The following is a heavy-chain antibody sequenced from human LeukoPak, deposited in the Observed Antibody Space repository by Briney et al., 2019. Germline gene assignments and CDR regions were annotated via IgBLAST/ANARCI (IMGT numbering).Heavy chain of an antibody. CDR1: GVSINRFY. D-gene: IGHD1-1*01. Sequence: SETLSLTCTTSGVSINRFYWSWVRQPPGKGLEWIGNIYSGVPTYFNPSLKRRVTISVDTSKNQFSLNLTSVTAADTAMYYCVQTTGWPGFDYWGHGILVTVSS. CDR2: IYSGVPT. J-gene: IGHJ4*03. CDR3: VQTTGWPGFDY. V-gene: IGHV4-4*09.